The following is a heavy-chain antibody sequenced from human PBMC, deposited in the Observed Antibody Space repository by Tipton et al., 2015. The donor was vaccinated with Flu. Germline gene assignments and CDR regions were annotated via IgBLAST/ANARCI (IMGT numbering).Heavy chain of an antibody. CDR3: ATRTPTYGDAFNF. Sequence: QSGAEVKKPGSSVKVSCKASGGTFDNYAINWVRQAPGQGLEWMGGIIPIFGTANYAQQFQGRVTISADRSTRTVYMELSSLRSDDTAVYFCATRTPTYGDAFNFWGQGTMVSVSS. V-gene: IGHV1-69*06. CDR2: IIPIFGTA. D-gene: IGHD1-14*01. CDR1: GGTFDNYA. J-gene: IGHJ3*01.